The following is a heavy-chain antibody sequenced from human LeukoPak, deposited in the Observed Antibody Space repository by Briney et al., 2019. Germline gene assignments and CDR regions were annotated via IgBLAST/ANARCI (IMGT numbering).Heavy chain of an antibody. Sequence: ETLSLTCTVSGYSISSGYYWGWIRQAPGKGLEWVANIKQDGSEKYYVDSVKGRFTISRDNAKNSLYLQMNSLRAEDTAVYYCATRRYGGNSVLDYWGQGTLVTVSS. CDR3: ATRRYGGNSVLDY. CDR1: GYSISSGYY. CDR2: IKQDGSEK. V-gene: IGHV3-7*01. J-gene: IGHJ4*02. D-gene: IGHD4-23*01.